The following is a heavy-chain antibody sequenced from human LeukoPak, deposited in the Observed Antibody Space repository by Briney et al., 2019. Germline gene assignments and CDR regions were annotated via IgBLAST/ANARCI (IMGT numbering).Heavy chain of an antibody. J-gene: IGHJ4*02. Sequence: ASVTVSCKASGYTFSSYGFSWVRQAPGQGLEWMGWINAYNGNTNYAQNLQGRVTMTTDTSTSTAYMELRSLRSDDTAVYYCARRQGTTLHFDYWGQGTLVTV. V-gene: IGHV1-18*01. CDR1: GYTFSSYG. D-gene: IGHD1-1*01. CDR2: INAYNGNT. CDR3: ARRQGTTLHFDY.